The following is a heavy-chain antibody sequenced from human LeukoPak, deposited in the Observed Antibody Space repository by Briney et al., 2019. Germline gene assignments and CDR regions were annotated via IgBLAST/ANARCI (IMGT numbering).Heavy chain of an antibody. CDR2: INNDGSGT. CDR1: ALTFRDYW. CDR3: VRGGWNHAMDV. D-gene: IGHD1-1*01. V-gene: IGHV3-74*01. Sequence: GGSLRLSCAASALTFRDYWIHWVRQAPGKGLVWVSCINNDGSGTTYADSVKGRFTVSRDNAKNTVSLQMNSLRVEDTAVYYCVRGGWNHAMDVWGRGTTVTVSS. J-gene: IGHJ6*02.